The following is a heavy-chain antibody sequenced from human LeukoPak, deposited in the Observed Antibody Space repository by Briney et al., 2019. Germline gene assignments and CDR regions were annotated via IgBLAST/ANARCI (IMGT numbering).Heavy chain of an antibody. J-gene: IGHJ2*01. Sequence: ASVKVSCKASGYTFSDFYMHWVRQAPGQGLEWMGWINPNSGGTDYAQKFQGRVTMTRDTSISTAYMELSRLRSDDTAVYYCTRDKNWYFHVWGRGTLVTVSS. CDR1: GYTFSDFY. CDR3: TRDKNWYFHV. V-gene: IGHV1-2*02. CDR2: INPNSGGT.